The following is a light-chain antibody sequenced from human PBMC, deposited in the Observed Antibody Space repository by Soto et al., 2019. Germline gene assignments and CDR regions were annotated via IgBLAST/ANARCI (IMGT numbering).Light chain of an antibody. Sequence: QSALTQPASVSGSPGQSITISCTGTSSDVGSYNLVSWYQQHPGKAPKLMIYEGSKRPSGVSNRFSGSKSGNTASLTISGXQAEDEADYYCCSYAGPHVVFGGGTKLTVL. J-gene: IGLJ2*01. CDR1: SSDVGSYNL. CDR2: EGS. V-gene: IGLV2-23*01. CDR3: CSYAGPHVV.